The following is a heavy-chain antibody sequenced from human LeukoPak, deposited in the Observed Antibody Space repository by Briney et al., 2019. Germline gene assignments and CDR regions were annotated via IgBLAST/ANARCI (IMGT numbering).Heavy chain of an antibody. V-gene: IGHV3-9*03. J-gene: IGHJ1*01. CDR3: AKDGKAAAGTGYFQH. CDR2: ISWNSGSI. D-gene: IGHD6-13*01. Sequence: GGYLRLSCAASGFTFDDYAMHWVRQAPGQGLEWVSGISWNSGSIGYADSVKGRFTISRDNAKNSLYLQMNSLRAEDMALYYCAKDGKAAAGTGYFQHWGQGTLVSVSS. CDR1: GFTFDDYA.